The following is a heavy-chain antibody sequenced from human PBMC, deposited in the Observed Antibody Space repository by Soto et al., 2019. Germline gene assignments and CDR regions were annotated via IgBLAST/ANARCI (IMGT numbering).Heavy chain of an antibody. J-gene: IGHJ6*02. CDR3: AKSLVGRGWDRGYYYYGMDV. CDR1: GGTFSSYA. CDR2: IIPIFGTA. V-gene: IGHV1-69*13. Sequence: SVKVSCKASGGTFSSYAISWVRQAPGQGLEWMGGIIPIFGTANYAQKFQGRVTITADESTSTAYMELSSLRSEDTAVYYCAKSLVGRGWDRGYYYYGMDVWGQGTTVTVSS. D-gene: IGHD6-19*01.